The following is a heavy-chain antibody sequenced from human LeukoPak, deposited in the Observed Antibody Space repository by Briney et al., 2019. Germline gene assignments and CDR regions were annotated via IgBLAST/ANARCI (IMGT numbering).Heavy chain of an antibody. CDR1: GYTFTGYY. J-gene: IGHJ4*02. D-gene: IGHD3-10*01. V-gene: IGHV1-2*02. CDR3: ARERAQMVRGVHETYYFDY. Sequence: ASVKVSCKTSGYTFTGYYMHWVRQAPGQGLEWMGWINPNSGGTNYAQKLQGGVTMTRDTSISTAYMELSRLRSDDTAVYYCARERAQMVRGVHETYYFDYWGQGTLVTVSS. CDR2: INPNSGGT.